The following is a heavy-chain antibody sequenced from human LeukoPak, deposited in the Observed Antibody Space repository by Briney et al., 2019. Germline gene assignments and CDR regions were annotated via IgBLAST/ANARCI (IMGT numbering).Heavy chain of an antibody. CDR2: ISYDGSNK. CDR3: ARVRGRWLQFGNFDY. D-gene: IGHD5-24*01. V-gene: IGHV3-30-3*01. Sequence: HPGGSLRLSCAASGFTFSSYAMHWVRQAPGKGLEWVAVISYDGSNKYYADSVKGRFTISRDNSKNTLYLQMNSLRAEDTAVYYCARVRGRWLQFGNFDYWGQGTLVTVSS. J-gene: IGHJ4*02. CDR1: GFTFSSYA.